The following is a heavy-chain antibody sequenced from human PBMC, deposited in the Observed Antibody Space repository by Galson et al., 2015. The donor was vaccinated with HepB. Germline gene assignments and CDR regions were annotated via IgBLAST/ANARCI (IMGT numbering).Heavy chain of an antibody. J-gene: IGHJ6*02. V-gene: IGHV3-23*01. CDR3: AKVTHITMFTAPTNVMYV. CDR1: GFTFSSYA. CDR2: ISSSGSSI. Sequence: SLRLSCAASGFTFSSYAMSWVRQAPGKGLEWVSAISSSGSSIYYADSVKGRFTISRDNSKNTLYLQMNSLRAEDTAVYYCAKVTHITMFTAPTNVMYVWGQGTTVTVSS. D-gene: IGHD3-10*02.